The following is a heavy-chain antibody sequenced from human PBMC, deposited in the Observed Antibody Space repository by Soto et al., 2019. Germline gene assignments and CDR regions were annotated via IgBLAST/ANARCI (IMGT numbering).Heavy chain of an antibody. CDR1: GFTFSYYS. D-gene: IGHD2-8*01. CDR3: ASRSFCSNGICPFDY. V-gene: IGHV3-21*01. CDR2: ISSSSSYI. Sequence: GGSLRLSCAASGFTFSYYSMNWVRQAPGKGLEWVSSISSSSSYIYYADSVKGRFTISRDNAKNSLYLQMNSLRAEDTAVYYCASRSFCSNGICPFDYWGQGTLVTVSS. J-gene: IGHJ4*02.